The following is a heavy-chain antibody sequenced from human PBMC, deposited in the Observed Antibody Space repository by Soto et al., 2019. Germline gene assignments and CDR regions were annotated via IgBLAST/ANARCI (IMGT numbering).Heavy chain of an antibody. V-gene: IGHV3-7*01. Sequence: GGSLRLSCAASGFTFSSYWMSWGRQAPGKGLEWVANIKQDGSEKYYVDSVKGRFTISRDNAKNSLYLQMNSLRAEDTAVYYCARDFGVWRSKIEVAGPQVYWCQGTLVTVSS. CDR2: IKQDGSEK. D-gene: IGHD6-19*01. CDR3: ARDFGVWRSKIEVAGPQVY. CDR1: GFTFSSYW. J-gene: IGHJ4*02.